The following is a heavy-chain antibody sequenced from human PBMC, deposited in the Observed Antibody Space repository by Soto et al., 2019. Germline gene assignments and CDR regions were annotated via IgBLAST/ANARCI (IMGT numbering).Heavy chain of an antibody. Sequence: SGGSLRLSCAASGFTFSDHYMDWVRQAPGKGLEWVGRTRNKANSYTTEYAASVKGRFTISRDDSKNSLYLQMNSLKTEDTAVYYCARSGDYGDYYYYYGMDVWGQGTTVTVSS. CDR1: GFTFSDHY. J-gene: IGHJ6*02. V-gene: IGHV3-72*01. CDR3: ARSGDYGDYYYYYGMDV. D-gene: IGHD4-17*01. CDR2: TRNKANSYTT.